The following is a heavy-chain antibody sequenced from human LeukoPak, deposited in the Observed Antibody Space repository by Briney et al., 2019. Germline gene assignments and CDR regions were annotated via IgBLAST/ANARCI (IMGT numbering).Heavy chain of an antibody. V-gene: IGHV4-61*01. D-gene: IGHD6-19*01. Sequence: SETLSLTCTVSGGSISSSSYYWSWIRQPPGKGLEWIGYIYYSGSTNYNPSLKSRVTISVDTSKNQFSLKLTSVTAADTAVYYCTRTWHSSAWKEFYFDYWGQGTLVTVSS. J-gene: IGHJ4*02. CDR3: TRTWHSSAWKEFYFDY. CDR1: GGSISSSSYY. CDR2: IYYSGST.